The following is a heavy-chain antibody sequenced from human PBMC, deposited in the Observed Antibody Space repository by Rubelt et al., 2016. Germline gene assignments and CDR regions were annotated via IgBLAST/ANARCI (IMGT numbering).Heavy chain of an antibody. J-gene: IGHJ4*02. CDR1: GFSLRSRGVG. CDR3: VYSMYDVKVAGRYDFDY. CDR2: IYWDDDK. Sequence: QITLKESSPTLAKPTQTLTLTCALSGFSLRSRGVGVGWIRQPPGKALEWLALIYWDDDKRYSPSLETRLAITKDNPRNQVVLKMTRMDPVDRATNYCVYSMYDVKVAGRYDFDYWGQGTRLTVSS. V-gene: IGHV2-5*02. D-gene: IGHD6-19*01.